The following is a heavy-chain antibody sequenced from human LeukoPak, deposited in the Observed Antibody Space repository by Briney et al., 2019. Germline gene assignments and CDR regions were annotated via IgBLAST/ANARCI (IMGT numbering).Heavy chain of an antibody. V-gene: IGHV4-34*01. CDR3: ARRPYYYDSSGHFDY. CDR2: INHSGST. CDR1: GGSFSGYY. Sequence: SETLSLTCAVYGGSFSGYYWSWIRQPPGKGLEWIGEINHSGSTNYNPSLKSRVTISVDTSKNQFSLKLSSVTAADTAVYYCARRPYYYDSSGHFDYWGQGTLVTVSS. D-gene: IGHD3-22*01. J-gene: IGHJ4*02.